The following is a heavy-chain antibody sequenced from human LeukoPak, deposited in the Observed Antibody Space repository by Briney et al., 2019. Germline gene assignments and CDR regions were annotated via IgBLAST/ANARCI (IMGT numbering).Heavy chain of an antibody. CDR2: ISYTGST. Sequence: SETLSLTCTVSGGSINTYYWSWIRQPPGKGLEWIGYISYTGSTNYNPSLKSRITFSVDTPKNQFSLKLSSVTAADPAVFYCARSPEYYYDSSGFGFDLWGQGTLVTVSP. CDR3: ARSPEYYYDSSGFGFDL. D-gene: IGHD3-22*01. J-gene: IGHJ4*02. CDR1: GGSINTYY. V-gene: IGHV4-59*08.